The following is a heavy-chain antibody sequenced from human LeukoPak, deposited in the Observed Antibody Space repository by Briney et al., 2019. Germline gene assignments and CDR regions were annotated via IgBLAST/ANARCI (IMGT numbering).Heavy chain of an antibody. CDR2: INPSGGTT. CDR1: GYTFTSYH. Sequence: ASVKVSCKASGYTFTSYHMHWVRQAPGQGLEWMGIINPSGGTTNYAQKFRGRVTMTRDMSTSTVYMELSSLRSDDTAVYYCARVIAAAGNWFDPWGQGTLVTVSS. J-gene: IGHJ5*02. CDR3: ARVIAAAGNWFDP. D-gene: IGHD6-13*01. V-gene: IGHV1-46*01.